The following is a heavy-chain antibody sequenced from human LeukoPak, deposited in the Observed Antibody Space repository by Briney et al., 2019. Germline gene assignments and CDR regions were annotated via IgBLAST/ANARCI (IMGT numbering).Heavy chain of an antibody. CDR3: ARDSLEMATIPRDAFDI. Sequence: GRSLRLSCAASGFTFSSYAMHWVRQAPGKGLEWVAVISYDGSNKYYADSVKGRFTISRDNSKNTLYLQMNSLRAEDTAVYYCARDSLEMATIPRDAFDIWGQGTMVTVSS. V-gene: IGHV3-30-3*01. CDR1: GFTFSSYA. J-gene: IGHJ3*02. CDR2: ISYDGSNK. D-gene: IGHD5-12*01.